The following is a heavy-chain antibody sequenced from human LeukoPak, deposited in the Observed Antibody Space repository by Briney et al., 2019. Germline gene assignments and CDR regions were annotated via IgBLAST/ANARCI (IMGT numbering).Heavy chain of an antibody. J-gene: IGHJ5*02. Sequence: GGSLRLSCAASGFTFSSYGMHWVRQAPGKGLEWVAVTWYDGSNKYYADSVKGRFTISRDNSKNTLYLQMNSLRAEDTAVYYCARDPDHCSSTSCFSWFDPWGQGTLVTVSS. CDR3: ARDPDHCSSTSCFSWFDP. CDR2: TWYDGSNK. CDR1: GFTFSSYG. V-gene: IGHV3-33*01. D-gene: IGHD2-2*01.